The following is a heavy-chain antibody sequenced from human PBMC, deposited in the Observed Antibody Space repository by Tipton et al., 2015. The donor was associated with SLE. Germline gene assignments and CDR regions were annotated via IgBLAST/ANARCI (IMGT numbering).Heavy chain of an antibody. D-gene: IGHD2-21*01. V-gene: IGHV4-61*02. Sequence: LRLSCTVSGDSMNSGVYYWSWLRQPAGKGLEWIGRTFSSGNTIYNPSLKSRVTISEDTSKNQFSLRLSSVTAADTAVYYCAREGISYCGGDCHGSFDYWGQGSLVTVSS. J-gene: IGHJ4*02. CDR1: GDSMNSGVYY. CDR2: TFSSGNT. CDR3: AREGISYCGGDCHGSFDY.